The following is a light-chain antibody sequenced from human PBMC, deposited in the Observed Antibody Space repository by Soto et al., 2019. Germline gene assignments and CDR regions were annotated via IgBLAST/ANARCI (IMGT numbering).Light chain of an antibody. CDR1: HDISNY. CDR3: QQYSHLIT. CDR2: DAS. J-gene: IGKJ5*01. Sequence: DFQMTQSPSSLSASVGDRVTITCRASHDISNYLNWYQQKPGKAPKLLIYDASNLETGVPSRFSGSGSGTDFTFTISSLQPEDIATYYCQQYSHLITFGQGTRLEIK. V-gene: IGKV1-33*01.